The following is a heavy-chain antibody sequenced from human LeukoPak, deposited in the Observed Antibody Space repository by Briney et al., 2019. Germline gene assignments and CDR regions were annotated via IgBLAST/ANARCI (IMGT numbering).Heavy chain of an antibody. D-gene: IGHD6-6*01. CDR1: GGTFSSYA. J-gene: IGHJ4*02. CDR2: IIPIFGTA. V-gene: IGHV1-69*05. Sequence: SVKVSCKASGGTFSSYAICWVRQAPAQGLEWMGGIIPIFGTANYAQKFQGRVTITTDESTSTAYIELSSLRSEDTAVYYCARSIAARPYYFDYWGQGTLVTVSS. CDR3: ARSIAARPYYFDY.